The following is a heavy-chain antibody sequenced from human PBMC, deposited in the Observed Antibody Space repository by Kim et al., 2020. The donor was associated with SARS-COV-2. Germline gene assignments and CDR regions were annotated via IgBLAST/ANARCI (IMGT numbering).Heavy chain of an antibody. Sequence: GGSLRLSCAASGFTFSSYGMHWVRQAPGKGLEWVAVISYDGSNKYYADSVKGRFTISRDNSKNTLYLQMNSLRAEDTAVYYCARIGRNIAVARSEYYYYGMDVWGQGTTVTVSS. CDR2: ISYDGSNK. CDR3: ARIGRNIAVARSEYYYYGMDV. CDR1: GFTFSSYG. D-gene: IGHD6-19*01. V-gene: IGHV3-33*05. J-gene: IGHJ6*02.